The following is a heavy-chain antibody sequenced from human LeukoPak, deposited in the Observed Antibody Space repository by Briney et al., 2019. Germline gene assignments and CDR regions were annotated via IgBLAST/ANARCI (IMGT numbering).Heavy chain of an antibody. CDR1: GGTFSSYA. J-gene: IGHJ4*02. Sequence: ASVKVSCKASGGTFSSYAISWARQAPGQGLEWMGGIIPIFGTANYAQKFQGRVTITADESTSTAYMELSSLRSEDTAVYYCARGDSSGYYDYWGQGTLVTVSS. V-gene: IGHV1-69*01. CDR2: IIPIFGTA. D-gene: IGHD3-22*01. CDR3: ARGDSSGYYDY.